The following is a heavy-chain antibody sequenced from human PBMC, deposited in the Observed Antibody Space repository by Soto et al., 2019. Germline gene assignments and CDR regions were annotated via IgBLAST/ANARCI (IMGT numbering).Heavy chain of an antibody. CDR2: IYHSGST. D-gene: IGHD6-13*01. CDR1: GGSISSSNW. Sequence: SETLSLTCAVSGGSISSSNWWSWVRQPPGKGLEWIGEIYHSGSTNYNPSLKSRVTISVDKSKNQFSLKLSSVTAADTAVYYCARVEEPHQSSIGTDIAADGTGEYFQHWGQGTLVT. CDR3: ARVEEPHQSSIGTDIAADGTGEYFQH. J-gene: IGHJ1*01. V-gene: IGHV4-4*02.